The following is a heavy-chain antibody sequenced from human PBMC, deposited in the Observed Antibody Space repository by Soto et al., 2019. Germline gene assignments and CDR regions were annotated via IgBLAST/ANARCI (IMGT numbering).Heavy chain of an antibody. V-gene: IGHV4-59*02. J-gene: IGHJ5*02. CDR1: GGSVSSYY. CDR2: MYYSGST. CDR3: ARARIRERFRSTNWFDP. D-gene: IGHD2-15*01. Sequence: QVQLQESGPGLVKPSETLSLTCTVPGGSVSSYYWSWIRQPPGKGLEWIGYMYYSGSTNYNPSLKSRVTISVNTTKEQCSLKLSSVTAADRAVYYCARARIRERFRSTNWFDPWGEGTLVTVSS.